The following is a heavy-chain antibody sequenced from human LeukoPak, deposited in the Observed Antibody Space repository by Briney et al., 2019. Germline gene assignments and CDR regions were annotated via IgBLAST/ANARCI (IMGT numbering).Heavy chain of an antibody. D-gene: IGHD4-17*01. Sequence: GESLKISCKGSGYSFTTYWIGWVRQMPGEGLEWMGIIYPGDSDTRYNPSFQGQVTISADKSISTAYLQWSSLKASDTAMYYCARLVTTVTTYYFDYWGQGTLVTVSS. J-gene: IGHJ4*02. V-gene: IGHV5-51*01. CDR1: GYSFTTYW. CDR3: ARLVTTVTTYYFDY. CDR2: IYPGDSDT.